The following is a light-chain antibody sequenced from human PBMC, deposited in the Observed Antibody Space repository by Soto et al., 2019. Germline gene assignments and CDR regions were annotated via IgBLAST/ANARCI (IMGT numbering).Light chain of an antibody. J-gene: IGKJ1*01. CDR2: AAS. Sequence: DIQMTQSPSSLSASVGDRVTITCRASQSISSYLNWYQQKPGKAPKLLIYAASSLQSGVPSRFSGSGSGTDFTLTISSLQPEDLAVYYCQQYGSSPPKTFGQGTKVEIK. CDR1: QSISSY. V-gene: IGKV1-39*01. CDR3: QQYGSSPPKT.